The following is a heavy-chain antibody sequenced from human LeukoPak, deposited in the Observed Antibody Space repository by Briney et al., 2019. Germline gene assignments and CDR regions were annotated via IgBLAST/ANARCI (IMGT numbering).Heavy chain of an antibody. J-gene: IGHJ4*02. CDR2: IYNSGSS. CDR1: GGSISNYY. CDR3: ARVGTSGSSVAYDY. Sequence: SETLSLTCTVSGGSISNYYWSWIRQPPGKGLEWIGYIYNSGSSNYNPSLKSRVTISVDTSKNQLSLNLRSVTAADTAAHYCARVGTSGSSVAYDYWGQGTLVTVSS. V-gene: IGHV4-59*01. D-gene: IGHD3-10*01.